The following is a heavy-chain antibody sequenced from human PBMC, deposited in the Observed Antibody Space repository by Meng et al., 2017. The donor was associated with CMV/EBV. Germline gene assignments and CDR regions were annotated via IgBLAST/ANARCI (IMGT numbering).Heavy chain of an antibody. J-gene: IGHJ6*02. CDR3: KKVSPTETPHGGQRVDV. CDR2: ISGGST. Sequence: GSLRLSCAASGFTVSSNEMSWVRQAPGKGLEWVSSISGGSTYYADSRKGRFTISRDNSKNTLHLQMNSLRAEDTAVYYCKKVSPTETPHGGQRVDVWGQGTTVTVSS. CDR1: GFTVSSNE. V-gene: IGHV3-38-3*01. D-gene: IGHD4-23*01.